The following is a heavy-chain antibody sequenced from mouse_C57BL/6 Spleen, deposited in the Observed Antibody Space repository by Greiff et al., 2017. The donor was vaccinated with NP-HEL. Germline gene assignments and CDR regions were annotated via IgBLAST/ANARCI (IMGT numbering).Heavy chain of an antibody. V-gene: IGHV1-80*01. CDR1: GYAFSSYW. CDR3: ARGDDYVAMDY. Sequence: QVHVKQSGAELVKPGASVKISCKASGYAFSSYWMNWVKQRPGKGLEWIGQIYPGDGDTNYNGKFKGKATLTADKSSSTAYMQLSSLTSEDSAVYFCARGDDYVAMDYWGQGTSVTVSS. J-gene: IGHJ4*01. CDR2: IYPGDGDT.